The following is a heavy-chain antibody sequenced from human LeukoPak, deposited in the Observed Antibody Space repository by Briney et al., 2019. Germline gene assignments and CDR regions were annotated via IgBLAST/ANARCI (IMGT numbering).Heavy chain of an antibody. D-gene: IGHD6-6*01. CDR3: ARVGKQLVPRTYYYYYYYMDV. CDR2: ISGSGVST. V-gene: IGHV3-23*01. CDR1: GFTFSSYA. J-gene: IGHJ6*03. Sequence: GGSLRLSCAASGFTFSSYAMSWVRQAPGKGLEWVSTISGSGVSTYYTDSVKGRFTISRDNAKNSVYLQMNSLRAEDTAVYYCARVGKQLVPRTYYYYYYYMDVWGKGTTVTVSS.